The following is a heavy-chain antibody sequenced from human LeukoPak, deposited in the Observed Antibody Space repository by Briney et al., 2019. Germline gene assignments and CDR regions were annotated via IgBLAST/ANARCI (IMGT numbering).Heavy chain of an antibody. CDR2: FSSSSSTK. CDR3: ARIRTYRIQLWAPGDAFDI. CDR1: GFPFSSYS. V-gene: IGHV3-48*01. Sequence: AGGPLTLFCAASGFPFSSYSMNWLRQAPGKGREGVSYFSSSSSTKFYADSVKGRFTISRDNAKNSLYLQMNSLRAEDTTVYYCARIRTYRIQLWAPGDAFDIWGQGTMVTVSS. D-gene: IGHD5-18*01. J-gene: IGHJ3*02.